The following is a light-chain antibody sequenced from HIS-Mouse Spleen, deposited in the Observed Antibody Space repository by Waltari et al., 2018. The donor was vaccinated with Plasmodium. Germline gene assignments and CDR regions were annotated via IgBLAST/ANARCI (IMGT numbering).Light chain of an antibody. CDR2: EDS. Sequence: SYELTQPPSVSVSPGQTARITCSGDALPKKYAYWYQQKSGLAPLLVIYEDSKRPSGIPERFSGSSSGTMATLTISGAQVEDEADYYCYSTDSSGNHRVFGGGTKLTVL. CDR1: ALPKKY. J-gene: IGLJ3*02. CDR3: YSTDSSGNHRV. V-gene: IGLV3-10*01.